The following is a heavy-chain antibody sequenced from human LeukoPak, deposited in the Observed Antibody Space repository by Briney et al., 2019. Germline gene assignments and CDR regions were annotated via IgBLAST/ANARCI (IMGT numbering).Heavy chain of an antibody. CDR1: GYSFTAHY. D-gene: IGHD6-13*01. CDR3: SRSSAAAGAVGY. Sequence: ASVKVSCKASGYSFTAHYIHWVRQAPGQGLEWMGSINPNTGGTNYAEKFQGRVTMTSDTSTTTACMGLSSLSSDDTAVYFCSRSSAAAGAVGYWGQGTLVTVSS. CDR2: INPNTGGT. V-gene: IGHV1-2*02. J-gene: IGHJ4*02.